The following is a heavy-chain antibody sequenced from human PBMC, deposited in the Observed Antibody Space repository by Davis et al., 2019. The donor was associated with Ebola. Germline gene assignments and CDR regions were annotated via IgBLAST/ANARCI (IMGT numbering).Heavy chain of an antibody. D-gene: IGHD1-26*01. CDR3: ARDPSPYTGSFQFDY. CDR2: IYYSGST. CDR1: GASIISYY. J-gene: IGHJ4*01. V-gene: IGHV4-59*01. Sequence: PSETLSLTCSVSGASIISYYWSWIRQPPGKGLEWIGHIYYSGSTKYNASLKNRVTISLDTSESQFTLKLSIVTAADTAVYYCARDPSPYTGSFQFDYWGHGSLVTVSS.